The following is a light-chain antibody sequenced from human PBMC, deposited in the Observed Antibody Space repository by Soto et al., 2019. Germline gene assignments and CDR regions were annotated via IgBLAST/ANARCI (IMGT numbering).Light chain of an antibody. CDR1: SSNIGYNY. CDR3: GTWDSSLSAGV. V-gene: IGLV1-51*01. J-gene: IGLJ2*01. CDR2: DDN. Sequence: QSVLTQPPSVSAAPGQRVTISCSGSSSNIGYNYVSWYQLLPGTAPKLLIYDDNQRPSGIPDRFSGSKSATSATLGITGLQTGDEADYYCGTWDSSLSAGVFGGGTKLTVL.